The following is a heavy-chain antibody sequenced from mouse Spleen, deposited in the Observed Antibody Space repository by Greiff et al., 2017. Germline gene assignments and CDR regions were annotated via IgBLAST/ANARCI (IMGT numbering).Heavy chain of an antibody. CDR1: GFSLTSYG. CDR3: ATIYYGDYEGFAY. J-gene: IGHJ3*01. D-gene: IGHD2-13*01. V-gene: IGHV2-6*01. Sequence: VQLQQSGPGLVAPSQSLSITCTVSGFSLTSYGVDWVRQSPGKGLEWLGVIWGGGSTNYNSALKSRLSISKDNSKSQVFLKMNSLQTDDTAMYYCATIYYGDYEGFAYWGQGTLVTVSA. CDR2: IWGGGST.